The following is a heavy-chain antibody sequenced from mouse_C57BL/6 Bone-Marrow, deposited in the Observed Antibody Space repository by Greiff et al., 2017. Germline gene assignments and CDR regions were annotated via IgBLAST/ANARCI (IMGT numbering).Heavy chain of an antibody. CDR1: GYTFTSYW. J-gene: IGHJ2*01. CDR2: IDPSDSYT. Sequence: QVQLQQPGAELVMPGASVKLSCKASGYTFTSYWMHWVKQRPGQGLEWIGEIDPSDSYTNYNQKFKGKSTLTVDKSSSTAYMQLSSLTSEDSAVYYCARERNMWSHFDYWGQGTTLTVSS. D-gene: IGHD1-1*02. CDR3: ARERNMWSHFDY. V-gene: IGHV1-69*01.